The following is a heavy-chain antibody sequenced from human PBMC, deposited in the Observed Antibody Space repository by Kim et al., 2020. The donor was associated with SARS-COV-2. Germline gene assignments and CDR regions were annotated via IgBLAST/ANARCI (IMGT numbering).Heavy chain of an antibody. D-gene: IGHD3-22*01. J-gene: IGHJ5*02. V-gene: IGHV4-4*02. CDR2: VDHSGTT. Sequence: SETLSLTCVVSGASISSSSCWSWVRQPPGKGLEWIGEVDHSGTTSYNVSLKNRVSILVDKSKNQFSLRLTSVSAADTAVYYCARGVSSAWTLRAWFDPWGKGTVVNVS. CDR3: ARGVSSAWTLRAWFDP. CDR1: GASISSSSC.